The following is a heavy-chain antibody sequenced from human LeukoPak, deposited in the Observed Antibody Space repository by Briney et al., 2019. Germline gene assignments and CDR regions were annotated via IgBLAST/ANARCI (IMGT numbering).Heavy chain of an antibody. Sequence: GGSLRLSCAASGFTFSSYAMSWVRQAPGKGLEWVSAISGSGGSTYYADSVKGRFTISRDNSKNTLYLQMNSLRAEDTAVYYCAKARGSGWLESYFDYWGQGTLVTVSS. CDR2: ISGSGGST. CDR3: AKARGSGWLESYFDY. CDR1: GFTFSSYA. V-gene: IGHV3-23*01. J-gene: IGHJ4*02. D-gene: IGHD6-19*01.